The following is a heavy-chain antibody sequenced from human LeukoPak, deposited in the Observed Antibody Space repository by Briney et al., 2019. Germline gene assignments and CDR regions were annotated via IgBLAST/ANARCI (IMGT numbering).Heavy chain of an antibody. J-gene: IGHJ6*03. D-gene: IGHD6-19*01. CDR1: RFNFNSYA. CDR2: ISYDGGDK. V-gene: IGHV3-30*04. CDR3: ARSHSSGWYVAHGVGDSDYYMDV. Sequence: PGRSLRLSCAASRFNFNSYAMHWVRQAPGKGLEWVAVISYDGGDKSYADSVKGRFTISRDNSKHTLFLQMSSLRAEDTAVYFCARSHSSGWYVAHGVGDSDYYMDVWGKGTTVTVSS.